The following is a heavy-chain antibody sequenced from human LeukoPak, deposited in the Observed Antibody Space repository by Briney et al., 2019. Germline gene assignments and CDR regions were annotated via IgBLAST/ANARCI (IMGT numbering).Heavy chain of an antibody. V-gene: IGHV1-69*04. D-gene: IGHD4-17*01. J-gene: IGHJ4*02. CDR1: GGTFSSYA. Sequence: ASVKVSCKASGGTFSSYAISWVRQAPGQGLEWMGRIIPILGIANYAQKFQGRVTITADKSTSTAYMELGSLRSEDTAVYYCDLTTVTREDDYWGQGTLVTVSS. CDR2: IIPILGIA. CDR3: DLTTVTREDDY.